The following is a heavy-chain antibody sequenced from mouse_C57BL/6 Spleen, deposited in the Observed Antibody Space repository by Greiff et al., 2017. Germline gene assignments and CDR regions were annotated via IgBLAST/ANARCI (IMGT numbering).Heavy chain of an antibody. CDR1: GFTFSSYG. J-gene: IGHJ2*01. V-gene: IGHV5-6*01. Sequence: EVQLQESGGDLVKPGGSLTLSCAASGFTFSSYGMSWVRQTPDKRLEWVATISSGGSYTYSPDSVKGRFPISRDNAKNTLYLQMSSLKSEDTAMYYCARHEKVVAFYYFDYWGQGTTLSVSS. D-gene: IGHD1-1*01. CDR3: ARHEKVVAFYYFDY. CDR2: ISSGGSYT.